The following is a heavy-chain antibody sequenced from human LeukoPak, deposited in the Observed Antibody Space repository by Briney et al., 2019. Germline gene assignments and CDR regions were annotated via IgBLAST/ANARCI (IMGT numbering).Heavy chain of an antibody. CDR3: ARVPHCSTSTCPNGWFDP. J-gene: IGHJ5*02. Sequence: ASVKVSCKASGYTFTTYNITWVRQAPGQSLEWMGWISAYNGKTSYAQNFQGRVTMTTDTSTSTAYMELRSLRSDDTAVYYCARVPHCSTSTCPNGWFDPWGQGTLVTVSS. D-gene: IGHD2-2*01. CDR1: GYTFTTYN. V-gene: IGHV1-18*01. CDR2: ISAYNGKT.